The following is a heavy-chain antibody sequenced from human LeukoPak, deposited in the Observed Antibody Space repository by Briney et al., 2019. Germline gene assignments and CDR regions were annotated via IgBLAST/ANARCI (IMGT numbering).Heavy chain of an antibody. J-gene: IGHJ4*02. Sequence: AGGSLRLSCAASGFSFSNYTMNWVRQAPGKGLEWVSLISSSSVYITYADSVKGRYAISRDNAKNSLYLQMNSLRAEDTAVYYCARVLYYDSSGYLGYWGQGTLVTVSS. D-gene: IGHD3-22*01. V-gene: IGHV3-21*01. CDR2: ISSSSVYI. CDR1: GFSFSNYT. CDR3: ARVLYYDSSGYLGY.